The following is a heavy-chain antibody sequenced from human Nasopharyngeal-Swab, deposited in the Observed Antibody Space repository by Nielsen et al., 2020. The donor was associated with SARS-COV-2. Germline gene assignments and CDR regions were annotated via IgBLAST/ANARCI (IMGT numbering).Heavy chain of an antibody. V-gene: IGHV4-4*02. Sequence: SETLSLTCAVSGGSISSSNWWRWVRPPPGKGLEWIGENYHSGSTNYNPSLKSRVTISVDKSKNQFSLKLSSVTAADTAVYYCARGDFWSGYPPVYYGMDVWGQGTTVTVSS. D-gene: IGHD3-3*01. J-gene: IGHJ6*02. CDR3: ARGDFWSGYPPVYYGMDV. CDR1: GGSISSSNW. CDR2: NYHSGST.